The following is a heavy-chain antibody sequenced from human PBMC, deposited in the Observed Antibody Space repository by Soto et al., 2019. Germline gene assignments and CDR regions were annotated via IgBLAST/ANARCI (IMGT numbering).Heavy chain of an antibody. D-gene: IGHD2-2*01. CDR3: ARDPGDLYCSSTSCYVGRDYYYYGMDV. CDR2: IIPIFGTA. J-gene: IGHJ6*02. Sequence: SVKVSRKASGGTFSSYAISWVRQAPGQGLEWMGGIIPIFGTANYAQKFQGRVTITADKSTSTAYMELSSLRSEDTAVYYCARDPGDLYCSSTSCYVGRDYYYYGMDVWGQGTTVTVSS. CDR1: GGTFSSYA. V-gene: IGHV1-69*06.